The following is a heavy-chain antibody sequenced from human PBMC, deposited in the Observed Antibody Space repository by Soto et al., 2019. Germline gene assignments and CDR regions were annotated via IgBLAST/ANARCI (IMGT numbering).Heavy chain of an antibody. Sequence: GASVKVSCKASGDTFSSYAINWVRQAPGQGLEWMGGIIPMLGTANYAQKFQGRVTVTADESTSTSFMELSSLRSEDTAVYYCARDSSGFLYFDHWGQGSLVTAPQ. J-gene: IGHJ4*02. CDR2: IIPMLGTA. V-gene: IGHV1-69*13. CDR1: GDTFSSYA. CDR3: ARDSSGFLYFDH. D-gene: IGHD6-19*01.